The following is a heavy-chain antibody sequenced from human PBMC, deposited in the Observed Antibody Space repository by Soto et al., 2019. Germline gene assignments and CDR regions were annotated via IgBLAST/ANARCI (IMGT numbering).Heavy chain of an antibody. Sequence: QITLKESGPTLVKPTQTLTLTCTFSGFSLSTSGVGVGWIRQPPGKALEWLALIYWDDDKRYSPSLKSRLTITKDTSKNQVVLTMTNMDPVDTATYYCAHSSPAFTYYDFWSGYYWDKVSWFDPWGQGTLVTVSS. CDR3: AHSSPAFTYYDFWSGYYWDKVSWFDP. D-gene: IGHD3-3*01. CDR2: IYWDDDK. V-gene: IGHV2-5*02. J-gene: IGHJ5*02. CDR1: GFSLSTSGVG.